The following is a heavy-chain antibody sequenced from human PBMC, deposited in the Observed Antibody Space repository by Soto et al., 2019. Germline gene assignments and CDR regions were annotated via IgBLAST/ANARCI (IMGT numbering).Heavy chain of an antibody. CDR2: ISSSGSTI. J-gene: IGHJ4*02. CDR3: ARDSIIDY. CDR1: GFTFSSYA. Sequence: GGSLRLSCAASGFTFSSYAMNWVRQAPGRGLEWVSYISSSGSTIYYADSVKGRFTISRDNAKNSLYLQMNSLRVEDTAVYFCARDSIIDYWGKGTQVTAPQ. V-gene: IGHV3-48*03.